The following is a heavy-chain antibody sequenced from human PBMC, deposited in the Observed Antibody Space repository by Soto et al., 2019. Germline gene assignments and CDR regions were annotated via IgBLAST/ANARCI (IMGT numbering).Heavy chain of an antibody. V-gene: IGHV4-31*03. Sequence: SETLSLTCTVSGGSISSGGYYWSWIRQHPGKGLEWIGYIYYSGSTYYNPSLKSRVTISVDTSKNQFSLKLSSVTAADTAVYYCASGPGNDFWSGYYPFDYWGQGTLVTVSS. CDR1: GGSISSGGYY. CDR2: IYYSGST. CDR3: ASGPGNDFWSGYYPFDY. D-gene: IGHD3-3*01. J-gene: IGHJ4*02.